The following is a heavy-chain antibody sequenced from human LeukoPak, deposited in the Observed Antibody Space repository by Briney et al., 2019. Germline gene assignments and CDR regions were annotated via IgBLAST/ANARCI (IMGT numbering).Heavy chain of an antibody. V-gene: IGHV1-69*06. CDR2: IVPIFGTA. Sequence: AASVKVSCKASGGTFSSYAISWVRQAPGQGLEWMGGIVPIFGTANYAQKFQGRVTITADKSTSTAYMELSSLRSEDTAVYYCARGPLPIVLGAFDIWGQGTMVTVSS. CDR3: ARGPLPIVLGAFDI. J-gene: IGHJ3*02. D-gene: IGHD6-6*01. CDR1: GGTFSSYA.